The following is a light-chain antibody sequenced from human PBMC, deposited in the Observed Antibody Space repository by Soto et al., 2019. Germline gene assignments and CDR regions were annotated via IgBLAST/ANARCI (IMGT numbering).Light chain of an antibody. V-gene: IGLV2-14*01. CDR1: SSDVGGYNY. J-gene: IGLJ3*02. CDR3: SSYTSGSTGV. CDR2: EVS. Sequence: QSALTQPASVSGSPGQSITISCTGTSSDVGGYNYVSWYQQHPGNAPKLMIYEVSNRPSGVSNRFSGSKSGNTASLTISGLQAEDEADYYCSSYTSGSTGVFGGGIKVTVL.